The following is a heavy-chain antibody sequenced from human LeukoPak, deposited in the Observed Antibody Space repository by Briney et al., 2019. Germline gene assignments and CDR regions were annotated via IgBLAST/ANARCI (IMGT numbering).Heavy chain of an antibody. J-gene: IGHJ3*02. Sequence: GGSLRLSCAASGFTFSSYWMSWVRQAPGKGLEWVANIKQDGSEKYYVDSVKGRFTISRDNAKNSLYLQMNSLRAEDTAVYYCASYDSRDAFDIWGQGTMVTVSS. CDR3: ASYDSRDAFDI. D-gene: IGHD3-22*01. CDR2: IKQDGSEK. V-gene: IGHV3-7*01. CDR1: GFTFSSYW.